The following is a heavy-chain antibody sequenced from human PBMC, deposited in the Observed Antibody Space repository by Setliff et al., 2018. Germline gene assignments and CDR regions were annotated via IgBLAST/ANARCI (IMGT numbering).Heavy chain of an antibody. V-gene: IGHV1-3*01. J-gene: IGHJ4*02. D-gene: IGHD5-12*01. Sequence: ASVKVSCKASGYTFSNYLLHWVRQAPGQSPEWVGWFNAGNGHTKYSQRFQDRITITSETSATTVYMELRSLRSGDTAVYYCVRVDMVLSNFDFWGQGTLVTVSS. CDR1: GYTFSNYL. CDR2: FNAGNGHT. CDR3: VRVDMVLSNFDF.